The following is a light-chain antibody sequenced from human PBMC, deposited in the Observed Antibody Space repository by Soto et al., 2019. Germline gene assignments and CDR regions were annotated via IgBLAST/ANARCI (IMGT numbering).Light chain of an antibody. CDR2: KAS. CDR3: QQYNSYSWT. V-gene: IGKV1-5*03. CDR1: QSISGW. Sequence: DIQMTQSPSTLSASVGDRVTITCRASQSISGWLAWYQQKPGKAPKLLIYKASSLESGVPSGFSGSGSGTEFTLTISSLQTDDFATYYCQQYNSYSWTFGQGTKVDIK. J-gene: IGKJ1*01.